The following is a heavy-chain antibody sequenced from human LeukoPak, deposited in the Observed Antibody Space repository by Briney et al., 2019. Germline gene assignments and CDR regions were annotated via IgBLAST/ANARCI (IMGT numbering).Heavy chain of an antibody. D-gene: IGHD6-19*01. CDR1: GFTFTSYA. CDR3: VRDSPSGFFDL. Sequence: GGSLRLSCAASGFTFTSYAMSWVRQAPGKGLEWVSAISGSGGSTYYADSVKGRFTISRDNAKNTLYLQMNSLRAEDTAVYYCVRDSPSGFFDLWGRGTLVTVSS. V-gene: IGHV3-23*01. CDR2: ISGSGGST. J-gene: IGHJ2*01.